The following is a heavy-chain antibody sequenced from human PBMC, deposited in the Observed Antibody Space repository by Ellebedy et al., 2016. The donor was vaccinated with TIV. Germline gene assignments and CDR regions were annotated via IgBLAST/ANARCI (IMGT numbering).Heavy chain of an antibody. Sequence: AASVKVSCKASGYTFSSYFMHWLRQAPGQGLEWMGIINPSSGSTTYAQNLQGRVTMTRDTSTTTVYMELSGLTSEDTAVYYCARSRSSGWLHTPDYWGQGTLVIVSS. V-gene: IGHV1-46*04. D-gene: IGHD6-19*01. CDR2: INPSSGST. CDR1: GYTFSSYF. J-gene: IGHJ4*02. CDR3: ARSRSSGWLHTPDY.